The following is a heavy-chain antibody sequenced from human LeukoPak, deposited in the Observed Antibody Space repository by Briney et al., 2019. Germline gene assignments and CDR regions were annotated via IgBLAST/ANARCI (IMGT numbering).Heavy chain of an antibody. CDR3: ASNYYGSGSEANWFDP. Sequence: SQTLSLTCTVSGGSISSGGYYWSWIRQHPGKGLEWIGYIYCSGSTHYNPSLKSRVTVSADTSKNQFSLKLSSVTAADTDVYYCASNYYGSGSEANWFDPWGQGTLVTVSS. CDR1: GGSISSGGYY. CDR2: IYCSGST. V-gene: IGHV4-31*03. J-gene: IGHJ5*02. D-gene: IGHD3-10*01.